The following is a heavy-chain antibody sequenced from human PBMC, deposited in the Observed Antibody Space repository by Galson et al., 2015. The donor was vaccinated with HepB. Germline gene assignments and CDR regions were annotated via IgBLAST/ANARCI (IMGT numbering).Heavy chain of an antibody. CDR2: IWYDGSNK. CDR3: ARAHSITMISAPGDY. V-gene: IGHV3-33*01. J-gene: IGHJ4*02. CDR1: GFTFSSYG. Sequence: SLRLSCAASGFTFSSYGMHWVRQAPGKGLEWVAVIWYDGSNKYYADSVKGRFTISRDNSKNTLYLQMNSLRAEDTAVYYCARAHSITMISAPGDYWGQGTLVTVSS. D-gene: IGHD3-22*01.